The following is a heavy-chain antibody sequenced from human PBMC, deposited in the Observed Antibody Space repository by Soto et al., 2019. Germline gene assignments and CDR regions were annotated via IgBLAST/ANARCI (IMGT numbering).Heavy chain of an antibody. D-gene: IGHD2-15*01. J-gene: IGHJ5*02. V-gene: IGHV3-23*01. CDR2: ISGSGGST. CDR3: AKSPSDCSDGSCYFLPSWFDP. CDR1: GFTFSSYA. Sequence: GGSLRLSCAASGFTFSSYAMSWVRQAPGKGLEWVSAISGSGGSTYYADSVKGRFTISRDNSKNTLYLQMNSLRAEDTAVYYCAKSPSDCSDGSCYFLPSWFDPWGQGTLVTVSS.